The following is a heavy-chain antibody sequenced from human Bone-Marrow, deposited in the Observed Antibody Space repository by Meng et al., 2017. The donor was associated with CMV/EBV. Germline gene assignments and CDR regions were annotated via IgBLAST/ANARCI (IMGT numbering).Heavy chain of an antibody. Sequence: GGSLRLSCAASGFTFDDYAMHWVRQAPGKGLEWVSGISWNSGSIGYADSVKGRFTISRDNAKNSLYLQMNSLRAEDTALYYCAKDNQWELLLGYFQHWGQGTLVTVYS. V-gene: IGHV3-9*01. CDR2: ISWNSGSI. CDR3: AKDNQWELLLGYFQH. D-gene: IGHD1-26*01. CDR1: GFTFDDYA. J-gene: IGHJ1*01.